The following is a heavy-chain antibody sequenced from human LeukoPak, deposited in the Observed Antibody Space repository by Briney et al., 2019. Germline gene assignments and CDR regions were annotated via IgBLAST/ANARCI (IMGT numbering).Heavy chain of an antibody. V-gene: IGHV4-59*08. CDR1: GGSINNYY. J-gene: IGHJ4*02. Sequence: SETLSLTCTVSGGSINNYYWSWIRQPPAKGLEWLAYINYSGRTNYNPSLRSRLTISVDTSKNQFSLNLNSVTAADTAVYYCARNCRSSREADSSGYYRRRYYFDYWGQGTLVTVSS. CDR3: ARNCRSSREADSSGYYRRRYYFDY. D-gene: IGHD3-22*01. CDR2: INYSGRT.